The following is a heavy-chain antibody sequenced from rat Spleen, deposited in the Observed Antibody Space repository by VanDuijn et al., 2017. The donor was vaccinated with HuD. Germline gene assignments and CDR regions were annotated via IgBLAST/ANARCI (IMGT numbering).Heavy chain of an antibody. Sequence: QVQLQQSGAELAKPGSSVKISCKASGYTFTSYYISWIKQRPGQALEWIGAINPGSGGTGYNEKFKGKATLTVDKSSSTAFMQLSSLTPEDTAVYYCARWGVYYGVGGFAYWGQGTLVTVSS. J-gene: IGHJ3*01. D-gene: IGHD1-6*01. CDR1: GYTFTSYY. CDR2: INPGSGGT. V-gene: IGHV1-60*01. CDR3: ARWGVYYGVGGFAY.